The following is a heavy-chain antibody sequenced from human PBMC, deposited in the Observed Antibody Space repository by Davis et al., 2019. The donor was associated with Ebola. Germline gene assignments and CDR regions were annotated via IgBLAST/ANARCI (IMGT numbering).Heavy chain of an antibody. Sequence: GESLKISCAASGFTFSSYAMHWVRQAPGKGLEWVAVISYDGSNKYYADSVKGRFTISRDNSKNTLYLRMNSLRAEDTAVYYCAKDVVPAGLGLGYFDYWGQGTLVTVSS. CDR3: AKDVVPAGLGLGYFDY. J-gene: IGHJ4*02. CDR2: ISYDGSNK. D-gene: IGHD2-2*01. CDR1: GFTFSSYA. V-gene: IGHV3-30-3*01.